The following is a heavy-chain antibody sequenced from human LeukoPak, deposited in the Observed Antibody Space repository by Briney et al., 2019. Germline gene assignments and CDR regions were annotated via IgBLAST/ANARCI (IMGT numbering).Heavy chain of an antibody. J-gene: IGHJ6*03. CDR3: ARGGSSWYAVRYYYYMDV. CDR1: GGSISSYY. D-gene: IGHD6-13*01. V-gene: IGHV4-59*01. CDR2: IYYNGST. Sequence: PSETLSLTCTASGGSISSYYWSWIRQPPGKGLEWIGHIYYNGSTNYNPSLKSRVTISVDTSKNQFSLKLSSVTAADTAVYYCARGGSSWYAVRYYYYMDVWGKGTTVTVSS.